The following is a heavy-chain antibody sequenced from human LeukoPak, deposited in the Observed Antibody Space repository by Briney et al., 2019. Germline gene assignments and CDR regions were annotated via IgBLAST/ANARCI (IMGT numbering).Heavy chain of an antibody. Sequence: RVASVKLSCKASGYTFTSYYMHWVRQAPGQGLGWMGIINPSGGSTSYAKKFQGRVTMTRDTSTNTVYMELRSLRSEDTAVYYCARDDVVVTAMGAYAFDIWGQGTMVTVSS. V-gene: IGHV1-46*01. CDR3: ARDDVVVTAMGAYAFDI. D-gene: IGHD2-21*02. J-gene: IGHJ3*02. CDR1: GYTFTSYY. CDR2: INPSGGST.